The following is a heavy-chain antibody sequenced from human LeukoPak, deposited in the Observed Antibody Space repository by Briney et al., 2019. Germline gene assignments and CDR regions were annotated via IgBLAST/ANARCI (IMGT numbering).Heavy chain of an antibody. CDR2: IYYSGST. D-gene: IGHD3-10*01. J-gene: IGHJ6*03. Sequence: PSETLSLTCTVSGGSISSSSYYWGWIRQPPGKGLEWIGSIYYSGSTYYNPSLKSRVTISVDTSKNQVSLNLRSVTAADTAVYYCARGTITMVRGVIIKYYYYYMDVWGKGTTVTVSS. CDR1: GGSISSSSYY. V-gene: IGHV4-39*07. CDR3: ARGTITMVRGVIIKYYYYYMDV.